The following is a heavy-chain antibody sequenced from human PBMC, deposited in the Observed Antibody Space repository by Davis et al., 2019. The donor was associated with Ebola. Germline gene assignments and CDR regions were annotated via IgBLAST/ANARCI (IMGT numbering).Heavy chain of an antibody. CDR1: GDSVSSGNYY. Sequence: PSETLSLTCTVSGDSVSSGNYYWSWIRQPPGKGLEWIGYIYKTGSSNYNPSLKSRVTISVDTSKNQFSLKVSSVTAADTAVYYCARERLQTKKIYDYWGQGILVTVSS. D-gene: IGHD4-11*01. J-gene: IGHJ4*02. CDR2: IYKTGSS. V-gene: IGHV4-61*01. CDR3: ARERLQTKKIYDY.